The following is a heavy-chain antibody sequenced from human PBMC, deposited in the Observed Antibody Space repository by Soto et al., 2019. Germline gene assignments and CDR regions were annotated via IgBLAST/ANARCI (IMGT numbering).Heavy chain of an antibody. CDR2: ISGSGGSK. J-gene: IGHJ4*02. D-gene: IGHD2-15*01. V-gene: IGHV3-23*01. Sequence: PGGSLRLSCAASGFTFSSYAMSWVRQAPGKGLEWVSAISGSGGSKYYADSVKGRFTISRDNSKNTLYLQMNSLRAEDTAVYYCAKGRRTCSGGSCYLNFDYWGQGTLVTVSS. CDR1: GFTFSSYA. CDR3: AKGRRTCSGGSCYLNFDY.